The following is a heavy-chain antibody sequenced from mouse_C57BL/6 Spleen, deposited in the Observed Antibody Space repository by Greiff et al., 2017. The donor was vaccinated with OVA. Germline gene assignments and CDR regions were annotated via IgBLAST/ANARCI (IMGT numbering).Heavy chain of an antibody. CDR1: GYAFSSSW. CDR3: AREGDLLWHAMDY. J-gene: IGHJ4*01. CDR2: IYPGDGDT. Sequence: QVQLQQSGPELVKPGASVKISCKASGYAFSSSWMNWVKQRPGKGLEWIGRIYPGDGDTNYNGKFKGKATLTADKSSSTAYMQLSSLTSEDSAVYFCAREGDLLWHAMDYWGQGTSVTVSS. V-gene: IGHV1-82*01. D-gene: IGHD2-1*01.